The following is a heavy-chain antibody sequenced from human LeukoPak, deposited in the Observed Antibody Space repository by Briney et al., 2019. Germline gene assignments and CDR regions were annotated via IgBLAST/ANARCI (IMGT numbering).Heavy chain of an antibody. J-gene: IGHJ4*02. D-gene: IGHD3-22*01. CDR3: AKGPRYYDSSGYYYEGFDY. V-gene: IGHV3-30*18. CDR2: ISYDGSNK. CDR1: GFTFSSYG. Sequence: GGSLRLSCAASGFTFSSYGMHWVRQAPGKGLEGVAVISYDGSNKDYAGSVKGRFTISRDNSQNLLYLQMTSLRAEDTAVYYCAKGPRYYDSSGYYYEGFDYWGQGTLVTVSS.